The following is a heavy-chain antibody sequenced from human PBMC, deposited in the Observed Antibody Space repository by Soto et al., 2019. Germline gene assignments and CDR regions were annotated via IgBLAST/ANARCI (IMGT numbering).Heavy chain of an antibody. CDR3: GKVLVGATGHTDSDS. J-gene: IGHJ4*02. V-gene: IGHV4-59*01. CDR1: GGSISSYY. CDR2: IYYSGST. Sequence: LETLSLTCTVSGGSISSYYWSWIRQPPGKGLEWIGYIYYSGSTNYNPSLKSRVTISVDTSKNQFSLKLSSVTAADTAVYYCGKVLVGATGHTDSDSWGPGTLVTVSS. D-gene: IGHD2-15*01.